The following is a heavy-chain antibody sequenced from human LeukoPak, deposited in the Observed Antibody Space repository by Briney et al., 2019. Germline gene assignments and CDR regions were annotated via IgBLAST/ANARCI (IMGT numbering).Heavy chain of an antibody. D-gene: IGHD3-10*01. CDR2: ISSSGSTI. CDR1: GFTFSDYY. CDR3: AMVRGVIISWFDP. V-gene: IGHV3-11*01. Sequence: GGSLRLSCAASGFTFSDYYMSWIRQAPGKGLEWVSYISSSGSTIYYADSVKGRFTISRDNAKNSLYLQMNSLRAEDTAVYYCAMVRGVIISWFDPWGQGTLVTVSS. J-gene: IGHJ5*02.